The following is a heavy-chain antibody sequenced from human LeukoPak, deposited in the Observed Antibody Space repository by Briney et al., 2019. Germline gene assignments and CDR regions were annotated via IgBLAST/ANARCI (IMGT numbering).Heavy chain of an antibody. CDR2: INHSGCT. J-gene: IGHJ6*03. CDR1: GGSFNGYY. Sequence: SETLSLTCAVYGGSFNGYYWSWIPQPPGKGREGIGEINHSGCTNYKPSLKSRVTISVDTSKNQFSLKLSSVTAADTAVYYCASGYSSSPFGYYYYYMDVWGKGTTVTVSS. V-gene: IGHV4-34*01. D-gene: IGHD6-6*01. CDR3: ASGYSSSPFGYYYYYMDV.